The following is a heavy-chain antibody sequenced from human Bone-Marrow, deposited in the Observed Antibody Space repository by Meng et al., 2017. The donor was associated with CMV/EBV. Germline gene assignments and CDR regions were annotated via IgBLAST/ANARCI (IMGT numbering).Heavy chain of an antibody. D-gene: IGHD2-2*01. CDR3: AREVEYCSSTSCYSGGMDV. Sequence: SETLSLTCTVSGGSISSSSYYWGWIRQPPGKGLEWIGYIYYSGSTNYNPSLKSRVTISVDTSKNQFSLKLSSVTAADTAVYYCAREVEYCSSTSCYSGGMDVCGQGTTVTVSS. V-gene: IGHV4-61*01. CDR1: GGSISSSSYY. J-gene: IGHJ6*02. CDR2: IYYSGST.